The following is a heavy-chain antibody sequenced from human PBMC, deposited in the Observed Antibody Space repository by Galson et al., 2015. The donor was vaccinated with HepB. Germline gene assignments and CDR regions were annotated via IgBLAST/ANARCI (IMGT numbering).Heavy chain of an antibody. CDR2: IRSKANSYAT. V-gene: IGHV3-73*01. J-gene: IGHJ4*02. D-gene: IGHD1-26*01. CDR1: GFTFSGSA. Sequence: SLRLSCAASGFTFSGSAMHWARQASGKGLEWVGRIRSKANSYATAYAASVKGRFTISRDDSKNTAYLQMNSLKTEDTAVYYCTRSFEWELPSDYYFDYWGQGTLVTVSS. CDR3: TRSFEWELPSDYYFDY.